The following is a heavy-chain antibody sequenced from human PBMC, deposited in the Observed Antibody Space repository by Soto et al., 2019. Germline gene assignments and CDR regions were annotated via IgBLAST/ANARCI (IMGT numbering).Heavy chain of an antibody. CDR2: ILYSGTT. V-gene: IGHV4-30-4*01. CDR3: ARDLWVEPELYYYGMDV. CDR1: GDSISSADYY. D-gene: IGHD1-1*01. J-gene: IGHJ6*02. Sequence: SETLSLTCTVSGDSISSADYYWSWIRQTPGKGLEWIGHILYSGTTYYNPSLKSRLTISVDTSKNHFSLRLTSVTAADTAVYYCARDLWVEPELYYYGMDVWGQGTTVTVSS.